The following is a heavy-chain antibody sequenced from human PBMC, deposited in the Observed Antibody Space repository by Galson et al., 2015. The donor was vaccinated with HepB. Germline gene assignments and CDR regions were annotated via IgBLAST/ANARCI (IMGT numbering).Heavy chain of an antibody. J-gene: IGHJ6*02. CDR3: ARETIAARRWYYYYGMDV. D-gene: IGHD6-6*01. Sequence: SETLSLTCTVSGGSVSSGSYYWSWIRQPPGKGLEWIGYIYYSGSTNYNPSLKSRGTISVDTSKNQFSLKLSSVTAADTAVYYCARETIAARRWYYYYGMDVWGQGTTVTVSS. CDR2: IYYSGST. CDR1: GGSVSSGSYY. V-gene: IGHV4-61*01.